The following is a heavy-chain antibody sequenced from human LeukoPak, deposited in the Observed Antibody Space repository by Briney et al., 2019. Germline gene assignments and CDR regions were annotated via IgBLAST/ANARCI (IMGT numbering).Heavy chain of an antibody. D-gene: IGHD7-27*01. J-gene: IGHJ4*02. CDR3: ASLTGDQFDY. V-gene: IGHV3-48*01. CDR1: GFTFSSYS. CDR2: ISSSSSTI. Sequence: PGGSLRLSCAASGFTFSSYSMNWVRQAPGKGLEWVSYISSSSSTIYYADSVKGRFTISRDNAKNSLYLQMNSLRAEDTAVYYCASLTGDQFDYWGQGTLATVSS.